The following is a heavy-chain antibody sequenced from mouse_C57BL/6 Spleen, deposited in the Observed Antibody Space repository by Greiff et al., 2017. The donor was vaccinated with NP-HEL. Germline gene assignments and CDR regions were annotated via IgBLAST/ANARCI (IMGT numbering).Heavy chain of an antibody. CDR1: GYSFTDYN. J-gene: IGHJ4*01. D-gene: IGHD4-1*01. CDR2: INPNYGTT. V-gene: IGHV1-39*01. Sequence: VQLQQSGPELVKPGASVKISCKASGYSFTDYNMNWVKQSNGKSLEWIGVINPNYGTTSYNKKFKGKATLTVDQSSSTAYMQLNSLTSEDSAVYYCAKLGQRDYYAMDYWGQGTSVTVSS. CDR3: AKLGQRDYYAMDY.